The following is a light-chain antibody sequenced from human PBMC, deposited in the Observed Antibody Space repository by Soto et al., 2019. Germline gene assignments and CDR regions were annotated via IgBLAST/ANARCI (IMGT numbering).Light chain of an antibody. CDR1: SSDVGGYNY. J-gene: IGLJ1*01. CDR2: EVS. V-gene: IGLV2-14*01. Sequence: TQPACVSVSPGQSITISCNGTSSDVGGYNYVSWFQHHPGKAPKLIIYEVSYRPSGVSNRFSGSKSGDTASLTISGLQAEDEADYYCSSFTNTITRYAFGTGTKVTVL. CDR3: SSFTNTITRYA.